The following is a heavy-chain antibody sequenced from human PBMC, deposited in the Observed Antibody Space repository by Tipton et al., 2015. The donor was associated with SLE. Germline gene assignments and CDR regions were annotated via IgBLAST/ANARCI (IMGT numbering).Heavy chain of an antibody. CDR2: MFDSGTV. J-gene: IGHJ3*02. CDR3: ATSFIYSDWGAFHI. V-gene: IGHV4-59*04. Sequence: TLSLTCTVSGGSISSYYWNWIRQPPGKGLEWIGSMFDSGTVFYNPSLKNRVTISLDTPKNQFSLKLNSLTAADTAVYYCATSFIYSDWGAFHIWGQGTMVTVSS. D-gene: IGHD4-11*01. CDR1: GGSISSYY.